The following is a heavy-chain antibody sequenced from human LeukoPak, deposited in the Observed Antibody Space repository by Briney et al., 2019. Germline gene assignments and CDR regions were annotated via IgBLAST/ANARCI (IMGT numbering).Heavy chain of an antibody. D-gene: IGHD3-10*01. J-gene: IGHJ5*02. Sequence: SETLSLTCVVYGGSFSGYYWSWIRQSPGKGREWSGEINHRGTTNYNPSLKRPVTISLDTSKNQFSLKLRSVTAADTAVYYCAAPDSFVRGVNNCFDPWGQGNLVTVSS. CDR1: GGSFSGYY. V-gene: IGHV4-34*01. CDR3: AAPDSFVRGVNNCFDP. CDR2: INHRGTT.